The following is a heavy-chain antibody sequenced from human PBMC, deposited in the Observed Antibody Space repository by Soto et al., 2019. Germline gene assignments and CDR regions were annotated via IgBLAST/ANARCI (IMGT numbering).Heavy chain of an antibody. J-gene: IGHJ6*02. D-gene: IGHD5-18*01. CDR1: GFTFSGSA. CDR2: IRSKANSYAT. CDR3: TRNVDTAMVPIDYGMDV. Sequence: QPGGSLRLSCAASGFTFSGSAMHWVRQASGKGLEWVGRIRSKANSYATAYAASVKGRFTISRDDSKNTAYLQMNSLKTEDTAVYYCTRNVDTAMVPIDYGMDVWGQGTTVTVSS. V-gene: IGHV3-73*01.